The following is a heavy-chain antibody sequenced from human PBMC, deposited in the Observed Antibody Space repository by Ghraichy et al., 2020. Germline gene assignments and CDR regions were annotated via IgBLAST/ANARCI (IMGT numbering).Heavy chain of an antibody. CDR3: ARVPLDSSGYQFDY. J-gene: IGHJ4*02. CDR2: ISSSSSYI. CDR1: GFTFSSYS. V-gene: IGHV3-21*01. D-gene: IGHD3-22*01. Sequence: GESLNISCAASGFTFSSYSMNWVRQAPGKGLEWVSSISSSSSYIYYADSVKGRFTISRDNAKNSLYLQMNSLRAEDTAVYYCARVPLDSSGYQFDYWGQGTLVTVSS.